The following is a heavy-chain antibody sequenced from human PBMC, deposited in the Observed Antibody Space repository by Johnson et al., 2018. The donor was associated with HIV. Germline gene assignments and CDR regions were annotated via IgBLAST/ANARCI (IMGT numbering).Heavy chain of an antibody. Sequence: VQLMESGGGLVQPGGSLRLSCAASGFTFSSYAMSWVRQAPGKGLEWVAFIRYDGSNKYYADSVKGRFTISRDNSKNTLYLQMNSLRTEDTAVYYCAKDDYGDPQDAFDIWGQGTMVTVSS. D-gene: IGHD4-17*01. CDR1: GFTFSSYA. CDR3: AKDDYGDPQDAFDI. V-gene: IGHV3-30*02. J-gene: IGHJ3*02. CDR2: IRYDGSNK.